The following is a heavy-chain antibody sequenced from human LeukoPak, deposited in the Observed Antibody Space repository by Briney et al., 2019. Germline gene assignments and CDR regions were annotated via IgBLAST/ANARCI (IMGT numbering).Heavy chain of an antibody. Sequence: GASVRLSFTASGYTFTVYYMHWVPQAPGQGLEWRVWINPNSGSTNYAQKFQGRVTMTRDTSISTAYMELSRLRSDDTAVYYCARAIRGYSSSWYVLADYWGQGTLVTVSS. CDR3: ARAIRGYSSSWYVLADY. CDR2: INPNSGST. CDR1: GYTFTVYY. D-gene: IGHD6-13*01. J-gene: IGHJ4*02. V-gene: IGHV1-2*02.